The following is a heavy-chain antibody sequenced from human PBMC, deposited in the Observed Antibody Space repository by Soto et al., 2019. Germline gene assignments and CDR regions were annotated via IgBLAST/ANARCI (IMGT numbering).Heavy chain of an antibody. CDR1: GFTFNSYA. D-gene: IGHD3-10*01. CDR3: AKGGVGSGSLTPRIDF. CDR2: VSGGGDTT. Sequence: EVQLLESGGGLVQPGGSLRLSCAASGFTFNSYAMSWVRQAPGKGLEWVSAVSGGGDTTSYADSVKGRFTISRDGSKNTLYLQMNSLRAEDTALYYCAKGGVGSGSLTPRIDFWGQGTLVTVSS. J-gene: IGHJ4*02. V-gene: IGHV3-23*01.